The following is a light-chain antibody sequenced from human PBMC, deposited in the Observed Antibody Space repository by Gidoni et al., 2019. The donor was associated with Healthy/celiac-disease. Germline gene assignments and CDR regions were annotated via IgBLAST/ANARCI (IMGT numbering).Light chain of an antibody. Sequence: DIHMTQSPSSVSASVGDRVTITCRASQCISSWLAWYQQKPGKAPKLLIYAASSLQSGVTSRFSGSGSGTDFTLTISSLQPEDFATYYCQQANSFLPLTFGGGTKVEIK. CDR1: QCISSW. CDR2: AAS. V-gene: IGKV1D-12*01. CDR3: QQANSFLPLT. J-gene: IGKJ4*01.